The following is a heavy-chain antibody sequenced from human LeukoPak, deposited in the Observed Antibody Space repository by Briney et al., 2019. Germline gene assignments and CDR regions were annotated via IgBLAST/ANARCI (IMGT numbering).Heavy chain of an antibody. CDR1: GFTFSSYS. CDR3: TKRYGDNALGAFNI. J-gene: IGHJ3*02. CDR2: ISSSSSYI. D-gene: IGHD4-23*01. V-gene: IGHV3-21*04. Sequence: GGSLRLSCAASGFTFSSYSMNWVRQAPGKGLEWVSSISSSSSYIYYADSVKGRFTISRDNAKNSLYLQMNSMRAENTALYYCTKRYGDNALGAFNIWGQGTPVTVSS.